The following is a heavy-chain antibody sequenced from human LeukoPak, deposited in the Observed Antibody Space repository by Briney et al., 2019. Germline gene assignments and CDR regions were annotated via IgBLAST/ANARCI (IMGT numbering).Heavy chain of an antibody. CDR2: IDHSGST. J-gene: IGHJ4*02. D-gene: IGHD3-22*01. Sequence: SETLSLTCTVSGGSISSYYWSWIRQPPGKGLEWIGYIDHSGSTDSNPSLKSRVTTSVDRSKNQFFLKLSSVTAADTAVYYCARARALGSGFFYYFDYWGQGTLVTVSS. CDR3: ARARALGSGFFYYFDY. CDR1: GGSISSYY. V-gene: IGHV4-59*12.